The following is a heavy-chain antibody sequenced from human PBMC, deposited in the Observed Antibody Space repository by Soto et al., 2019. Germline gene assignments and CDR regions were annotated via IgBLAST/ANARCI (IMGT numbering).Heavy chain of an antibody. CDR2: IKQDGSEK. J-gene: IGHJ5*02. V-gene: IGHV3-7*01. CDR1: GFTFSSYW. Sequence: GGSLRLSCAASGFTFSSYWMSWVRQAPGKGLEWVANIKQDGSEKYYVDSVKGRLTISRDNAKNSLYLQMNSLRAEDTAVYYCARDGIFGVVIIGWFDPWGQGTLVTVSS. CDR3: ARDGIFGVVIIGWFDP. D-gene: IGHD3-3*01.